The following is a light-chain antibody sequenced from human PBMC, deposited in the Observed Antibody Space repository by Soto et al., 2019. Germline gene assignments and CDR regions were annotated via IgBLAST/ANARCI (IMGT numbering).Light chain of an antibody. V-gene: IGKV3-20*01. J-gene: IGKJ5*01. CDR1: QSVANNF. Sequence: EIVLTQSPGTLSLSPGGRATLSCKASQSVANNFLAWHQQKPGQTPRLLIYGASNRATGIPDRFSGSGSGTDFTLTISRLETEDFAVYYCQQQGRSPITFGLGTRLEIK. CDR3: QQQGRSPIT. CDR2: GAS.